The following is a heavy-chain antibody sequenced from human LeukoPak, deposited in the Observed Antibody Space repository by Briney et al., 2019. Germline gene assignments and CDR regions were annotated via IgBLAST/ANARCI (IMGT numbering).Heavy chain of an antibody. CDR3: ARGGAARPDF. Sequence: GGSLRLSCAASGFTFSSYWMSWVRQTPGKGLEWVAKIRGDGGEKDHVASVKGRFTISRDNAKNSLYLQMNSLRVEDTAIYYCARGGAARPDFWGQGTLVTVSS. CDR1: GFTFSSYW. J-gene: IGHJ4*02. CDR2: IRGDGGEK. D-gene: IGHD6-6*01. V-gene: IGHV3-7*01.